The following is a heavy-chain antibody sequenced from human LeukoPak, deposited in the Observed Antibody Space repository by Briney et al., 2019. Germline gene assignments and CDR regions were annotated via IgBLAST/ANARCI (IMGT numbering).Heavy chain of an antibody. D-gene: IGHD1-26*01. Sequence: GGSLRRSCTASGFTFGDYAMSWVRQAPGKGLEWVGFIRSKAYGGTTEYAASVKGRFTISRDDSKSIAYLQMNSLKTEDTAVYYCTRVRELLYYYYGLDVWGQGTTVTVSS. CDR1: GFTFGDYA. V-gene: IGHV3-49*04. CDR3: TRVRELLYYYYGLDV. CDR2: IRSKAYGGTT. J-gene: IGHJ6*02.